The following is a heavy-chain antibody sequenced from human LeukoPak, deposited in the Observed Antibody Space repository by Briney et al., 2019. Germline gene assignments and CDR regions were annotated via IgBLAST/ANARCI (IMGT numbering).Heavy chain of an antibody. CDR3: EGVAEAAIY. CDR2: IRYDGSNK. Sequence: PGGSLRLSCEASGFGFSGYGMHWVRQAPGKGLEWVAFIRYDGSNKYYVDSVTGRFTISRDNFKNTLYLQMNSLGAEDTAVYYCEGVAEAAIYWGQGTLVTVSS. D-gene: IGHD6-13*01. V-gene: IGHV3-30*02. J-gene: IGHJ4*02. CDR1: GFGFSGYG.